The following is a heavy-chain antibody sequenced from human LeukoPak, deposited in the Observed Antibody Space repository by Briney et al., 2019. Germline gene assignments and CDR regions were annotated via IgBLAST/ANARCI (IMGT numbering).Heavy chain of an antibody. CDR2: INHSGST. CDR1: GGSFSGYY. V-gene: IGHV4-34*01. D-gene: IGHD6-13*01. J-gene: IGHJ4*02. CDR3: ARLGSSSHYPSPLDY. Sequence: PSETLSLTCAVYGGSFSGYYWSWIRQPPGKGLEWIGEINHSGSTNYNPSLKSRVTISVDTSKNQFSLKLSSVTAADTAVYYCARLGSSSHYPSPLDYWGQGTLVTVSS.